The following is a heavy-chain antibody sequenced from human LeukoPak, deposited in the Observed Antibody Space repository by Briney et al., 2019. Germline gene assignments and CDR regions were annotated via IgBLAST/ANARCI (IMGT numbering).Heavy chain of an antibody. CDR1: GGTFSSYA. J-gene: IGHJ4*02. CDR3: ARVGLLPYFDY. V-gene: IGHV1-69*13. Sequence: ASVKVSCKASGGTFSSYAMSWVRQAPGQGLEWMGGIITIFGTANYAQKFQGRVTITADESTSTAYMELSSLRSEDTAVYYCARVGLLPYFDYWGQGTLVTVSS. D-gene: IGHD2-21*02. CDR2: IITIFGTA.